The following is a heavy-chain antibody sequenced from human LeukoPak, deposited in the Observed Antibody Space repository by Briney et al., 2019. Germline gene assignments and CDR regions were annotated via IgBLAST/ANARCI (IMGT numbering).Heavy chain of an antibody. V-gene: IGHV3-23*01. CDR2: LSGSGGGT. CDR1: GMNVSNYG. J-gene: IGHJ4*02. CDR3: AKRGVVIRVFLVGFHKEAYYFDS. Sequence: RGSLIRSCADTGMNVSNYGMSWVRQAPGKGLEWVAGLSGSGGGTNYADSVQGRFTISRDNPKNTLYLQMNSLRAEDTAVYFCAKRGVVIRVFLVGFHKEAYYFDSWGQGALVTVSS. D-gene: IGHD3-10*01.